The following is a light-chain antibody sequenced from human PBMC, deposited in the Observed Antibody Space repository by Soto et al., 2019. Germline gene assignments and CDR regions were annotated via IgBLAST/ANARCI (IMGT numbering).Light chain of an antibody. CDR2: EVS. V-gene: IGLV2-18*02. J-gene: IGLJ2*01. Sequence: QCALTQPPSVSGAPGQSVTISCTGTSSDVGSYNRVSWYQQPPGTAPKLMIYEVSNRPSGVPDRFSGSKSGNTASLTISGLQAEDEADYYCSSYTSSSTFVVFGGGTKVTVL. CDR3: SSYTSSSTFVV. CDR1: SSDVGSYNR.